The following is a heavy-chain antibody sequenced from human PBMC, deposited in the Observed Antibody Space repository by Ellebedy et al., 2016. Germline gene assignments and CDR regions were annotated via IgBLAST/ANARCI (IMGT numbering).Heavy chain of an antibody. V-gene: IGHV3-23*01. CDR1: GVTFSSYA. CDR2: ISGTGDTT. J-gene: IGHJ4*02. D-gene: IGHD6-13*01. Sequence: GESLKISCATSGVTFSSYAFNWIRQAPGKGLEWVSGISGTGDTTFYADSVKGRFTISRDNAYRTLFLQMDSLRADDTAIYYCAKEYSRIAAAGLLDSWGQGTLVSVSS. CDR3: AKEYSRIAAAGLLDS.